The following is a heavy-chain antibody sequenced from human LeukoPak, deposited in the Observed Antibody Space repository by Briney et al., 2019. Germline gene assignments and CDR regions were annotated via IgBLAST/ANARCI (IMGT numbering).Heavy chain of an antibody. V-gene: IGHV1-18*01. CDR3: ARVRYCSGGSCSPFDY. D-gene: IGHD2-15*01. Sequence: GASVKVSCKASGYTFTSYGISWVRQAPGQALEWMGWISGYNGNTNYAQKLQGRVTMTTDTSTSTAYMELRSLRSDDTAVYYCARVRYCSGGSCSPFDYWGQGTLVTVSS. CDR2: ISGYNGNT. CDR1: GYTFTSYG. J-gene: IGHJ4*02.